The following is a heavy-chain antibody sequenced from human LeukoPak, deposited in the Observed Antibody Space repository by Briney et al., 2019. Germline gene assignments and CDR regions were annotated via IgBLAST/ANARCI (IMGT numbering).Heavy chain of an antibody. J-gene: IGHJ4*02. D-gene: IGHD2-2*02. CDR2: ISGSGGST. Sequence: GGSLRLSCAASGFTFSSYAMNWVRQAPGKGLEWVSAISGSGGSTYYADSVKGRFTISRDNSKNTLYLQMNSLRAEDTAVYYCAKDLWVGPYCSSTSCYIAYWGQGTLVTVSS. CDR1: GFTFSSYA. V-gene: IGHV3-23*01. CDR3: AKDLWVGPYCSSTSCYIAY.